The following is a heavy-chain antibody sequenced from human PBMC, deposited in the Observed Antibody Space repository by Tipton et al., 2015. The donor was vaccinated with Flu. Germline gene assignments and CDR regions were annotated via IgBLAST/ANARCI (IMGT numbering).Heavy chain of an antibody. D-gene: IGHD2/OR15-2a*01. J-gene: IGHJ4*02. CDR1: GYSISRGYY. CDR2: IYHNGDI. CDR3: ARAEIGDFDY. Sequence: LRLSCAVSGYSISRGYYWGWIRQPPGKELEWIGSIYHNGDIHFNPSLKSRVSISVDTSNNRFSLNLTSVTAADTAVYYCARAEIGDFDYWGQGTLVTVSS. V-gene: IGHV4-38-2*01.